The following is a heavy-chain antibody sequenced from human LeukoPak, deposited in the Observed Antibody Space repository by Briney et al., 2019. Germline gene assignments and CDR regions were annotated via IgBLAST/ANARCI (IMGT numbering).Heavy chain of an antibody. Sequence: ASVKVSCKASGYTFTGYYMHWVRQAPGQGLEWMGWINPNSGGTNYAQKFQGRVTMTRDTSISTAYMELSRLRSDDTAVYYCARDQVAYCGGDCYNSFDYWGQGTLVTVSS. D-gene: IGHD2-21*01. CDR1: GYTFTGYY. J-gene: IGHJ4*02. V-gene: IGHV1-2*02. CDR2: INPNSGGT. CDR3: ARDQVAYCGGDCYNSFDY.